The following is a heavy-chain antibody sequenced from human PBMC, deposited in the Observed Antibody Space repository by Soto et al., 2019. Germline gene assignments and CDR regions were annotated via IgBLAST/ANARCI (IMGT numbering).Heavy chain of an antibody. J-gene: IGHJ1*01. D-gene: IGHD2-15*01. CDR2: IRSKANDYAT. CDR1: GFTFSGST. Sequence: EVQLVQSGGGLGQPGGSLKLSCAASGFTFSGSTVHWVRQASGEGLQWVGRIRSKANDYATTYIASVKGRFTISRDDSRNTAYLQMRDLKTDDTAVYYCTGGYCTGGTCYSGYFQHWGQGALVTVFS. CDR3: TGGYCTGGTCYSGYFQH. V-gene: IGHV3-73*02.